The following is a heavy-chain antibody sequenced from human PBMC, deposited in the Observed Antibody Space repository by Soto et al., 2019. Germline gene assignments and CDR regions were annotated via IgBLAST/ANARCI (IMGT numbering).Heavy chain of an antibody. CDR2: INHSGST. CDR3: ARHSRTVRSGYLNWFDP. V-gene: IGHV4-34*01. J-gene: IGHJ5*02. Sequence: SETLSLTCAVYGGSFSGYYWSWIRQPPGKGLEWIGEINHSGSTNYNPSLKSRVTISVDTSKNQFSLRLDSVTAADTAVYYCARHSRTVRSGYLNWFDPWGQGTLVTVSS. D-gene: IGHD3-3*01. CDR1: GGSFSGYY.